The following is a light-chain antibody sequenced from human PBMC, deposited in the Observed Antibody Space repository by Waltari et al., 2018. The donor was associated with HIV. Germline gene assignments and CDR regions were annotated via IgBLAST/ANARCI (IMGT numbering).Light chain of an antibody. CDR3: QQLNSYTQIT. V-gene: IGKV1-9*01. CDR1: QGISNY. CDR2: AAS. Sequence: DIQLTQSPSFLSASVGDRVTITCRASQGISNYLAWYQQKPGKAPTLLIYAASTLQSGVPSWFSGSGSGTEFTLTIGGLQPEDFSTYYCQQLNSYTQITFGGGTKVEIK. J-gene: IGKJ4*01.